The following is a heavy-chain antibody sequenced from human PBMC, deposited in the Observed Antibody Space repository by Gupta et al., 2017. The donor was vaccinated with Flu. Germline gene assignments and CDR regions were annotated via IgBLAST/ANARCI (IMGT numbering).Heavy chain of an antibody. V-gene: IGHV1-2*06. J-gene: IGHJ4*02. CDR1: GYTFTGYH. Sequence: SGYTFTGYHLHWVRQAPGQGLEWMGRINPNSGGTNFAQNFQGRVTMTRDTSISTAYMELSRLRSDDTAVYYCARDEKSIDYWGQGTLVTVSS. CDR3: ARDEKSIDY. CDR2: INPNSGGT.